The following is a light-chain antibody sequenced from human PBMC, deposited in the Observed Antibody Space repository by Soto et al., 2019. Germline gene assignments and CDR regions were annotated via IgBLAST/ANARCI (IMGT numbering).Light chain of an antibody. CDR1: QSVDNSY. CDR3: QQYGSLPRT. V-gene: IGKV3-20*01. J-gene: IGKJ1*01. CDR2: GTS. Sequence: EIVLTQSPGTLSLSPGERATLSCRASQSVDNSYLAWYQQEPGQAPRLLIYGTSRRATGIPDRFSGSGSGTDFTLTIDRLEPEDFAVYYCQQYGSLPRTFGQGTKVEIK.